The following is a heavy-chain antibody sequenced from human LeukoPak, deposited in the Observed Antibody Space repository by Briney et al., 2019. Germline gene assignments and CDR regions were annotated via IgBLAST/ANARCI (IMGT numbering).Heavy chain of an antibody. V-gene: IGHV3-48*03. CDR2: ISSSGSTI. CDR3: ASIGVVISTYYYYGMDV. CDR1: GFTFSSYE. Sequence: GGSLGLSCAASGFTFSSYEMNWVRQAPGKGLEWVSYISSSGSTIYYADSVKGRFTISRDNAKNSLYLQMNSLRAEDTAVYYCASIGVVISTYYYYGMDVWGQGTTVTVSS. D-gene: IGHD3-3*01. J-gene: IGHJ6*02.